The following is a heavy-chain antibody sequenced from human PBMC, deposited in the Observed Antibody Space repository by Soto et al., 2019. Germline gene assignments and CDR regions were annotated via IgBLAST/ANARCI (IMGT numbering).Heavy chain of an antibody. J-gene: IGHJ6*02. V-gene: IGHV1-69*06. D-gene: IGHD5-12*01. CDR2: IIPIFGTA. CDR3: ARGRDGYNLGHYYYGMDV. CDR1: GGTFSSYA. Sequence: SVKVSCKASGGTFSSYAISWVRQAPGQGLEWMGGIIPIFGTANYAQKFQGRVTITADKSTSTAYMELSSLRSEDTAVYYCARGRDGYNLGHYYYGMDVWGQGTTVTSP.